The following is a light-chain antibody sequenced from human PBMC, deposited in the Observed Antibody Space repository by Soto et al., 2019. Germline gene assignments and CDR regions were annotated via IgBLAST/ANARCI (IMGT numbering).Light chain of an antibody. CDR1: SSNIGAGYD. CDR2: GNS. J-gene: IGLJ2*01. V-gene: IGLV1-40*01. CDR3: QSYDSSLSGPVV. Sequence: QAVVTQPPSVSGAPGQRVTISCTGSSSNIGAGYDVHWYQQLPGTAPKLVIYGNSNRPSGVPDRFSGSKSGTSASLAITGLQAEDEADYYCQSYDSSLSGPVVFGGGTKLTVL.